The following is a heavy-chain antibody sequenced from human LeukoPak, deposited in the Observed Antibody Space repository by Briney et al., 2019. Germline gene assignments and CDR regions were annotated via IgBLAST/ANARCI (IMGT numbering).Heavy chain of an antibody. CDR3: ARHRKYRGFWSGYYWHL. D-gene: IGHD3-3*01. J-gene: IGHJ5*02. Sequence: KPWKPLSLTGAAYGGSFSVYYWSGIRRPPGKGLGWIGEIIHSGRTNYNPSLKSRVTISVETSKNQFSLKLSSVTAADTAVYYCARHRKYRGFWSGYYWHLWGQGTLVTVSS. V-gene: IGHV4-34*12. CDR2: IIHSGRT. CDR1: GGSFSVYY.